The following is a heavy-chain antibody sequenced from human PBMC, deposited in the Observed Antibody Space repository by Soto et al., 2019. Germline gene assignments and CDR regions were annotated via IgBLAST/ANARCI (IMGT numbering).Heavy chain of an antibody. D-gene: IGHD3-16*02. J-gene: IGHJ4*02. CDR1: GFSLSTSGVG. Sequence: QITLKESGPTLVKPTQTLTLTCTFSGFSLSTSGVGVGWIRQPPGKALEWLALIYWNDDKRYSPSLKSRLTITKDTSKNQVVLTMTNMDPVDTATYYCVHSVLGTWGSYRYVSFFFDYWGQGTLVTVSS. CDR3: VHSVLGTWGSYRYVSFFFDY. CDR2: IYWNDDK. V-gene: IGHV2-5*01.